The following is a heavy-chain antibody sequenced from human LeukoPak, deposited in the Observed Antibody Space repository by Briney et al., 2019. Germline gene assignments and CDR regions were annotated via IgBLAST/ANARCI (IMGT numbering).Heavy chain of an antibody. D-gene: IGHD6-19*01. J-gene: IGHJ4*02. CDR3: ARHLAVAGAIDY. Sequence: SETLSLTCTVSGGSISSTTYYWGWIRQPPRKGLEWIGRMSYSGSTYYNPSLRSRVTIFVDTSKKHFSLQLTSVTAADTAVYYCARHLAVAGAIDYWGQGTLVTVSS. CDR2: MSYSGST. CDR1: GGSISSTTYY. V-gene: IGHV4-39*01.